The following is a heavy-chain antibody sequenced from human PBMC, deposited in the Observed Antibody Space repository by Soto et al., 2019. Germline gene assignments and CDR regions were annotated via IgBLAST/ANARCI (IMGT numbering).Heavy chain of an antibody. J-gene: IGHJ5*02. Sequence: ASVKVSCKASGYTFSTYYLHWVRQAPGQGLEWMGIIHPSGGSTTYAQKFLGRVTMTRDTSTSTVFMELSSLGAEDTAVYYCARDLHDYVSFRFDPWGQGTLVTVS. D-gene: IGHD3-16*01. CDR1: GYTFSTYY. CDR3: ARDLHDYVSFRFDP. CDR2: IHPSGGST. V-gene: IGHV1-46*01.